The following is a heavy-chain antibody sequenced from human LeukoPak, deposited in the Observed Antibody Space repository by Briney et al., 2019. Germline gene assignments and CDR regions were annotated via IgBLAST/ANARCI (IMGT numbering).Heavy chain of an antibody. Sequence: GGSLRLSCAASGFNFGSYSMTWVRQAPGKGLEWVSVMSADSATTFYADSVKGRFTISRDNSEKTLYLQMNSLRAEDTALYYCASAPGIAAAGIGAFDIWGQGTMVIVSS. D-gene: IGHD6-13*01. CDR3: ASAPGIAAAGIGAFDI. CDR1: GFNFGSYS. V-gene: IGHV3-23*01. J-gene: IGHJ3*02. CDR2: MSADSATT.